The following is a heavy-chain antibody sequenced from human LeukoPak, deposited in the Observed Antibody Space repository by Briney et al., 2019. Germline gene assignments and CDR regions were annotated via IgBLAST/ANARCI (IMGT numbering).Heavy chain of an antibody. CDR2: IYYSGST. D-gene: IGHD3-9*01. CDR1: GGSISSYY. CDR3: ARVSRKTGYFDY. Sequence: PSETLSLTCTVSGGSISSYYWSWIRQPPGKGLEWIGYIYYSGSTNYNPSLKSRVTISVDTSKNQFSLKLSSVTAADTAVYYCARVSRKTGYFDYWGQGTLVTVSS. J-gene: IGHJ4*02. V-gene: IGHV4-59*12.